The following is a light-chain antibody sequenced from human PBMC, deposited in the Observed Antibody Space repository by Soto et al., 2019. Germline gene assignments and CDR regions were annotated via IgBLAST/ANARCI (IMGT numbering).Light chain of an antibody. CDR1: QSVLLSSNNKNF. CDR2: WAS. V-gene: IGKV4-1*01. CDR3: QQYYSTPQS. Sequence: DIVMTQSPDSLAVSLGERATINCKSSQSVLLSSNNKNFLAWYQQKPRQPPKLLIYWASTRESGVPDRFSGSASGTDFTLTISSLQAEDVAVYYCQQYYSTPQSFGQGTKVEIK. J-gene: IGKJ1*01.